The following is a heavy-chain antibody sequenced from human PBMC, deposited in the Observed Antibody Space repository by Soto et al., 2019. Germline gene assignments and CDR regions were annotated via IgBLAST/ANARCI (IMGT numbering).Heavy chain of an antibody. CDR1: GGTFSSYA. Sequence: QVQLVQSGAEVKKPGSSVKVSCKASGGTFSSYAISWVRQAPGQGLEWMGGSIPIFGTANYAPKFQGIVTLLAHESTSTAYMEMSSLRSEDTAVYYCARTGDYDILTGYHYYYYGMDVWGQGTTVTVSS. J-gene: IGHJ6*02. D-gene: IGHD3-9*01. CDR3: ARTGDYDILTGYHYYYYGMDV. V-gene: IGHV1-69*01. CDR2: SIPIFGTA.